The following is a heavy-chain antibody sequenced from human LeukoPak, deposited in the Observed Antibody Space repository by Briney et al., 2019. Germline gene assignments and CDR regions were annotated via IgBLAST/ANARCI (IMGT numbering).Heavy chain of an antibody. CDR3: AKHRGLRSDAFDI. Sequence: GGSLRLSCAASGFTFSSYAMTWVRQAPGKGLEWVSTISGSGGSTSYADTVKGQFTISRDNSRHTVFLQMSSLRAEDTAVYYCAKHRGLRSDAFDIWGQGTMVTVSS. V-gene: IGHV3-23*01. CDR1: GFTFSSYA. CDR2: ISGSGGST. J-gene: IGHJ3*02. D-gene: IGHD4-17*01.